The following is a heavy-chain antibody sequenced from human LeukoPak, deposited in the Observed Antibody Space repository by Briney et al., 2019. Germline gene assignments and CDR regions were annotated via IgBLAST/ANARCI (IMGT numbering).Heavy chain of an antibody. CDR3: ARGREYSGYDLDY. Sequence: GGSLRLSCAASGFTFSSYWMHWVRQAPGKGLVWVSCINSGGSSTSADSVKGRLTISRDNAKNTLYLQINGLRAEDTAIYYCARGREYSGYDLDYWGQGTLVTVSS. CDR1: GFTFSSYW. CDR2: INSGGSST. D-gene: IGHD5-12*01. J-gene: IGHJ4*02. V-gene: IGHV3-74*01.